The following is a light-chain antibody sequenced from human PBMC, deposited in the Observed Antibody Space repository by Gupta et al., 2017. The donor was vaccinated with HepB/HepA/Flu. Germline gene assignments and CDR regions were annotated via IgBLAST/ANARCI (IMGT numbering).Light chain of an antibody. CDR3: QSADNSGTYWV. CDR2: KDT. V-gene: IGLV3-25*03. Sequence: SFELTQPPSVSVSPGQTARITCSGDALPNKYTYWYQQKPGQAPVLVIYKDTDRPSGIPRRFSGSTSGTTVTLTISGVQAEDEADYYCQSADNSGTYWVFGGGTKLTVL. J-gene: IGLJ3*02. CDR1: ALPNKY.